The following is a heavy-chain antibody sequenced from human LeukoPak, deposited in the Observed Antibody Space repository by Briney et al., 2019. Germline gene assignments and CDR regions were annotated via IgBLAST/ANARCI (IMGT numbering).Heavy chain of an antibody. Sequence: ASVKVSCKASGGTFSSYAISWVRQAPGQGLEWMGGIIPIFGTANYAQKFQGRVTITADESTSTAYMELSSLRSEDTAVNYCARNAYNWKNFDYWGQGTLVTVSS. J-gene: IGHJ4*02. CDR2: IIPIFGTA. D-gene: IGHD1-1*01. CDR1: GGTFSSYA. CDR3: ARNAYNWKNFDY. V-gene: IGHV1-69*13.